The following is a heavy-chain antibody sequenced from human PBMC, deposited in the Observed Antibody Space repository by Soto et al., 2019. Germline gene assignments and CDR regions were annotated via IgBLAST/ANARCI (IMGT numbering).Heavy chain of an antibody. D-gene: IGHD6-6*01. Sequence: EVHLVESGGDLVQPGGSLRLSCAASRFTFSDYWMSWVRQAPGKGLEWVANINEDGSETYYVDSVKGRFTISRDNADKSLFLQMDSLKAEDTAIYYCGRKPRRRGSEYWGQGTLVTVSS. CDR2: INEDGSET. V-gene: IGHV3-7*01. J-gene: IGHJ4*02. CDR3: GRKPRRRGSEY. CDR1: RFTFSDYW.